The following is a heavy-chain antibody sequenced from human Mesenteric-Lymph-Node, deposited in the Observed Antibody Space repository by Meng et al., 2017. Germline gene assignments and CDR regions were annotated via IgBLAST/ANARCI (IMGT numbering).Heavy chain of an antibody. V-gene: IGHV3-23*01. D-gene: IGHD3-9*01. CDR3: AKDVSARLLRYFGMDV. CDR2: ISGSGGST. J-gene: IGHJ6*02. Sequence: GESLKISCAASGFTFSSYAMSWVRQAPGKGLEWVSAISGSGGSTYYADSVKGRFTISRDNSKNTLYLQMNSLRAEDTAVYYCAKDVSARLLRYFGMDVWGQGTTVTRLL. CDR1: GFTFSSYA.